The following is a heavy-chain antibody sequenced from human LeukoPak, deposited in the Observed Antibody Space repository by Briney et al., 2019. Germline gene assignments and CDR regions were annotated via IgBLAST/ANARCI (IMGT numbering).Heavy chain of an antibody. CDR2: IYYSGST. CDR3: ASSSGYYYFDY. V-gene: IGHV4-31*03. D-gene: IGHD3-22*01. Sequence: SETLSLTCTVSGGSLSSGGYYWGRIRQHPGKGLEWIGYIYYSGSTYYNPSLESRVTISVDTSKNQFSLKLSSVPAADTAVYYCASSSGYYYFDYWGQGTLVTVSS. J-gene: IGHJ4*02. CDR1: GGSLSSGGYY.